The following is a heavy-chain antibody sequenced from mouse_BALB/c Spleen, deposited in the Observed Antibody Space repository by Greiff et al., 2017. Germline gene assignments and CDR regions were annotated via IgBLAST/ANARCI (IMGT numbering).Heavy chain of an antibody. D-gene: IGHD2-3*01. J-gene: IGHJ3*01. CDR3: ATLDGYYAWFAY. CDR2: IWSGGST. V-gene: IGHV2-2*02. CDR1: GFSLTSYG. Sequence: QVQLQQSGPGLVQPSQSLSITCTVSGFSLTSYGVHWVRQSPGKGLEWLGVIWSGGSTDYNAAFISRLSISKDNSKSQVFFKMNSLQANDTAIYYCATLDGYYAWFAYWGQGTLVTVSA.